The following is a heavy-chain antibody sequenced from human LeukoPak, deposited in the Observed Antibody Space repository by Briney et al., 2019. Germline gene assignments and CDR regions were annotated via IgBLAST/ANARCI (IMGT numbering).Heavy chain of an antibody. CDR2: IYYSGST. V-gene: IGHV4-31*03. Sequence: SQTLSLTCTVSGGSISNGVYDWSWIRQHPGKGLEWIGYIYYSGSTYYTPSLKSRLTMSVDTSKNQFSLKLSSVTAADTAVYYCARDLGGGSFDFWGQGTLVTVSS. J-gene: IGHJ4*02. CDR1: GGSISNGVYD. CDR3: ARDLGGGSFDF. D-gene: IGHD2-15*01.